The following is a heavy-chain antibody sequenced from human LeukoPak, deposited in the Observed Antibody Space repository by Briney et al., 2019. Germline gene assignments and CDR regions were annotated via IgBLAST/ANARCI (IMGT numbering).Heavy chain of an antibody. J-gene: IGHJ5*02. V-gene: IGHV4-38-2*02. Sequence: SETLSLTCTVSGYSISSGYYWGWIRQPPGKGLEWIGSIYHSGSTYYNPSLKSRVTISVDTSKNQFSLKLSSVTAADTAVYYCARGYQPLYWFDPWGQGTLVTVSS. CDR3: ARGYQPLYWFDP. CDR2: IYHSGST. CDR1: GYSISSGYY. D-gene: IGHD2-2*01.